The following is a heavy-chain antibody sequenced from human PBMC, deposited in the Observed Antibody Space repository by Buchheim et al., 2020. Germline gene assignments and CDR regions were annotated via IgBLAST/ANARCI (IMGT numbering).Heavy chain of an antibody. J-gene: IGHJ4*02. CDR2: IYSTGYS. CDR3: ARDSGMAGRRGFDY. CDR1: GGFITNYY. Sequence: QVQLQESGPGLVKPSETLSLTCTVSGGFITNYYWSWVRQPAGGGLEWIGRIYSTGYSNYSPSLKSRVTMAVDTSNNEVSLTLTSVSAADAAVYYCARDSGMAGRRGFDYWGQGIL. V-gene: IGHV4-4*07. D-gene: IGHD6-13*01.